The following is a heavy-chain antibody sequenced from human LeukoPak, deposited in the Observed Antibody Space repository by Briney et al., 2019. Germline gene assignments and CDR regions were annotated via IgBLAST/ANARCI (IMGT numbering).Heavy chain of an antibody. CDR3: ARDMATVTLDY. J-gene: IGHJ4*02. CDR1: GFTFTSYT. CDR2: ISSSSSYI. Sequence: GGSLRLSCAASGFTFTSYTMNWVRQAPGKGLEWVSFISSSSSYIYYADSVKGRFTISRDNAKNSLYLQMNNLRAEDTAVYYCARDMATVTLDYRGQGTLVTVSS. V-gene: IGHV3-21*01. D-gene: IGHD4-17*01.